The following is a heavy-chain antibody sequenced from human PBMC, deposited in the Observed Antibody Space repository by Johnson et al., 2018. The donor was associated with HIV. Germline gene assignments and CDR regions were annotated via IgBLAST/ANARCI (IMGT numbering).Heavy chain of an antibody. J-gene: IGHJ3*02. V-gene: IGHV3-15*01. CDR2: IKRKTDGETI. CDR1: GFTFPNAW. Sequence: EVQLLESGGGLVQPGGSLRLSCAASGFTFPNAWMHWVRQAPGEGLAWVGRIKRKTDGETIDYAAPVKGRFTISRDDSKNTRYLQMNSLKTEDTAVYYCARTRQGAFDIWGQGTMVTVSS. D-gene: IGHD1-14*01. CDR3: ARTRQGAFDI.